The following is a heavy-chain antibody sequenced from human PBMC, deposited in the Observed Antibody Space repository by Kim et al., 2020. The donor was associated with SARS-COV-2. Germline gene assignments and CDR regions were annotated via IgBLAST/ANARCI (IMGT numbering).Heavy chain of an antibody. V-gene: IGHV3-33*01. CDR1: GFTFSSYG. CDR3: AREPHSGYSSGWYNYYYGMDV. J-gene: IGHJ6*02. Sequence: GGSLRLSCAASGFTFSSYGMHWVRQAPGKGLEWVAVIWYDGSNKYYADSVKGRFTISRDNSKNTLYLQMNSLRAEDTAVYYCAREPHSGYSSGWYNYYYGMDVWGQGTPVTVSS. CDR2: IWYDGSNK. D-gene: IGHD6-19*01.